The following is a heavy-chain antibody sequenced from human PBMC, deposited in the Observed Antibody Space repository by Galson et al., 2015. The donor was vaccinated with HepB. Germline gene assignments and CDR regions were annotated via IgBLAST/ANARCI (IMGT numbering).Heavy chain of an antibody. CDR1: GDSVSSDRAA. D-gene: IGHD3-16*01. CDR2: TYFRSKWSY. Sequence: CAISGDSVSSDRAAWTWLRQSPSRGLEWLGRTYFRSKWSYDYAVSVRGRMTVNPDISKNQFTLQVYSVTPEDTAVYYCARDQRLGELWLKSDAFDVWGQGTVVTVSS. J-gene: IGHJ3*01. CDR3: ARDQRLGELWLKSDAFDV. V-gene: IGHV6-1*01.